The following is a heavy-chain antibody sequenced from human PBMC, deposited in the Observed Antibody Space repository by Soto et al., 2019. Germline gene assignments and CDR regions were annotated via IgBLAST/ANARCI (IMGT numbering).Heavy chain of an antibody. V-gene: IGHV1-69*13. Sequence: GASVKVSCKASGGTFSSYAISWVRQAPGQGLEWMGGIIPIFGTANYAQKFQGRVTITADESTSTAYMELSSLRSEDTAVYYCARSPFCCDCYPRAYYFDDWGQGTLVTVAS. J-gene: IGHJ4*02. D-gene: IGHD2-21*02. CDR1: GGTFSSYA. CDR3: ARSPFCCDCYPRAYYFDD. CDR2: IIPIFGTA.